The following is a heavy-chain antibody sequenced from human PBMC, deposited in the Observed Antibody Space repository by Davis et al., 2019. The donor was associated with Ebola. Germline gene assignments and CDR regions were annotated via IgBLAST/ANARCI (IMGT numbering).Heavy chain of an antibody. CDR3: AKDSRGYNKPFDY. J-gene: IGHJ4*02. CDR1: GFTFSGSA. D-gene: IGHD3-10*01. CDR2: IRSKANSYAT. V-gene: IGHV3-73*01. Sequence: GGSLRLSCAASGFTFSGSAMHWVRQASGKGLEWVGRIRSKANSYATAYAASVKGRFTISRDDSKNTAYLQMNSLRAEDTAVYYCAKDSRGYNKPFDYWGQGTLVTVSS.